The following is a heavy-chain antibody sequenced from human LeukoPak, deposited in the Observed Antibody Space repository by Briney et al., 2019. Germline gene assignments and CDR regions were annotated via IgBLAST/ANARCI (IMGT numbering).Heavy chain of an antibody. CDR1: GYTFTSYG. Sequence: ASVKVSCKASGYTFTSYGISWVRQAPGQGLEWMGWISAYNGNTNYAQKLQGRVNMTTDTSKSTAYMELRSLRSDDTAVYYCARGRGYSYGLYYFDYWGQGTLVTVSS. J-gene: IGHJ4*02. CDR2: ISAYNGNT. CDR3: ARGRGYSYGLYYFDY. D-gene: IGHD5-18*01. V-gene: IGHV1-18*01.